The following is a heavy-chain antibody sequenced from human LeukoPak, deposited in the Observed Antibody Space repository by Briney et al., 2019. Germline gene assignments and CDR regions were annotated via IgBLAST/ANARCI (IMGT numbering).Heavy chain of an antibody. CDR3: VEAPYYYDSSGRRVNWFDP. Sequence: PSETLSLTCTVSGGSISSSSYYWGWIRQPPGKGLEWIGSICYSGSTYYNPSLKSRVTIYVDTSKNQFSLKLSSVTAADTAVYYCVEAPYYYDSSGRRVNWFDPWGQGTLVTVSS. J-gene: IGHJ5*02. D-gene: IGHD3-22*01. CDR2: ICYSGST. V-gene: IGHV4-39*01. CDR1: GGSISSSSYY.